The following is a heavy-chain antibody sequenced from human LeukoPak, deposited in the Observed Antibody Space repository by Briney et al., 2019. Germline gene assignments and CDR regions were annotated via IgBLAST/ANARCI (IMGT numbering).Heavy chain of an antibody. CDR3: ARPRRYLDFDY. Sequence: SETLSLTCTVSGGSISSGYYWGWIRQPPGKGLEWIGSIYHSGSTYYNPSLKSRVTISVDTSKNQFSLKLSSVTAADTAVYYCARPRRYLDFDYWGQGTLVTVSS. D-gene: IGHD1-1*01. V-gene: IGHV4-38-2*02. CDR2: IYHSGST. CDR1: GGSISSGYY. J-gene: IGHJ4*02.